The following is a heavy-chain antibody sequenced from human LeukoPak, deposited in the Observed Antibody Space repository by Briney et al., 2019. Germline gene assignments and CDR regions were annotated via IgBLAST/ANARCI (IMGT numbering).Heavy chain of an antibody. J-gene: IGHJ4*02. CDR1: GGSISGYY. CDR3: ARGRGRAAAGLDY. CDR2: INHSGST. V-gene: IGHV4-34*01. Sequence: SETLSLTCAVYGGSISGYYWSWIRQPPGKGLEWIGEINHSGSTNYNPSLKSRVTISVDTSKNQFSLKLSSVTAADTAVYYCARGRGRAAAGLDYWGQGTLVTVSS. D-gene: IGHD6-13*01.